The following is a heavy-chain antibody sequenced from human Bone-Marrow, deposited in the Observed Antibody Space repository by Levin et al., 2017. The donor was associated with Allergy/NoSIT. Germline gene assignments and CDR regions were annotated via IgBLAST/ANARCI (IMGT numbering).Heavy chain of an antibody. Sequence: PGGSLRLSCSASGFTFSRYGMHWVRQAPGKGLEWVAFISNDESSEYYADSVKGRFAVSRDNSRNTVFLQMNSLRAEDTAVFYCAKDGPNNLGSWDWGQGTLVTVSS. J-gene: IGHJ4*02. CDR3: AKDGPNNLGSWD. CDR1: GFTFSRYG. CDR2: ISNDESSE. D-gene: IGHD3-16*01. V-gene: IGHV3-30*18.